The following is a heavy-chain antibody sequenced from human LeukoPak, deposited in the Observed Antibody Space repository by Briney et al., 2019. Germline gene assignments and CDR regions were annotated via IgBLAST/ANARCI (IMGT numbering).Heavy chain of an antibody. Sequence: GGSLRLSCAASGFTFSSYWMSWVRQAPGKGLEWISHIGSSSSTIYYADSVKGRFTISRDNAKNSLYLQMNSLRAEDTAVYYCAKGPYSGSYAWGQGTLVTVSS. D-gene: IGHD1-26*01. CDR1: GFTFSSYW. CDR2: IGSSSSTI. J-gene: IGHJ5*02. V-gene: IGHV3-48*01. CDR3: AKGPYSGSYA.